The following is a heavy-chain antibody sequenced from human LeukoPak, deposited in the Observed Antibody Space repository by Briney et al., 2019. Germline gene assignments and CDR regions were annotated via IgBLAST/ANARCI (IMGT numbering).Heavy chain of an antibody. CDR1: GFTLGAFA. CDR2: IKKDGSNT. V-gene: IGHV3-43*02. CDR3: ATWAFYHNLDV. D-gene: IGHD1-14*01. Sequence: GGSLRLSCAASGFTLGAFAMHWVRQAPGKGLEWVSLIKKDGSNTYYADSVKGRFTISRDNSKDSLYLQMNSLRTEDSALYYCATWAFYHNLDVWGQGITVIVSS. J-gene: IGHJ6*02.